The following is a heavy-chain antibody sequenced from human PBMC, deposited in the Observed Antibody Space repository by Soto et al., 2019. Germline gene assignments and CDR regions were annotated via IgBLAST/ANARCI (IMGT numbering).Heavy chain of an antibody. J-gene: IGHJ4*02. Sequence: SETLSLTCAVSGGSFTSNNWWTWVRQPPGQGLEWIGEIYRTGSTNYNPSLKSRVTISLDKSESQFSLKVTSLTAADTAVYYCASRDPGTSVDYWGQGTLVTVSS. CDR3: ASRDPGTSVDY. D-gene: IGHD1-7*01. CDR2: IYRTGST. CDR1: GGSFTSNNW. V-gene: IGHV4-4*02.